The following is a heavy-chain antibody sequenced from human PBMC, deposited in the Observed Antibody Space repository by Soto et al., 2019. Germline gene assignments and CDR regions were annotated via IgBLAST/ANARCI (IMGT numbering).Heavy chain of an antibody. V-gene: IGHV3-23*01. Sequence: VQLLESGGDLVQPGGSLRLSCVASGFILNNYAMSWVRQAPGKGLEWVSTIGGTDGDSDGVPWYEDSVKGRFTISRQSSANTLVLKMVNLRAENSALYSCVKRGRNWGAFDFWGQGTTVVVSS. J-gene: IGHJ3*01. CDR2: IGGTDGDSDGVP. CDR3: VKRGRNWGAFDF. CDR1: GFILNNYA. D-gene: IGHD7-27*01.